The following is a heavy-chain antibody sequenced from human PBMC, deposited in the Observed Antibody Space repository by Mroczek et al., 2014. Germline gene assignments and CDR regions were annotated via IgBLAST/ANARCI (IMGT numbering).Heavy chain of an antibody. CDR1: GFTVSSNY. CDR3: ARDRDNGGRYDLQY. V-gene: IGHV3-66*03. D-gene: IGHD4-23*01. Sequence: EVQLLESGGGLIQPGGSLRLSCAASGFTVSSNYMSWVRQAPGKGLEWVSVIYSGGSTYYADSVKGRFTISRDNSKNTLYLQMSSLRAEDTAVYYCARDRDNGGRYDLQYWGQGTLVTVSS. CDR2: IYSGGST. J-gene: IGHJ1*01.